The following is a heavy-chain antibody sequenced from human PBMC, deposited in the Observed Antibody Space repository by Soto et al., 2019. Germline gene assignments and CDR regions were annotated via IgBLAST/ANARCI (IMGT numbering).Heavy chain of an antibody. Sequence: GGSLRLSCSVSGFTFSSYAMHWVRQSPGKGLEYVASISSEGASTYYADSVKGRFIISRDNSKNTLYLQMSSLRAEDTAVYYCVKDRYVDYWGQGILVTVSS. CDR1: GFTFSSYA. CDR2: ISSEGAST. CDR3: VKDRYVDY. J-gene: IGHJ4*02. V-gene: IGHV3-64D*06.